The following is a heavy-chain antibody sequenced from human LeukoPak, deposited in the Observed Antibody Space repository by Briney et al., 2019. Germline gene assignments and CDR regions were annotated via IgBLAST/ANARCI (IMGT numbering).Heavy chain of an antibody. Sequence: PSETLSLTCTVSSGSISSSSYYWGWIRQPPGKGLEWIGSIYYSGSTYYNPALKSRVTISVDTSKNQFSLKLSSVTAADTAVYYCAREARVTAPPHAFDIWGQGTMVTVPS. D-gene: IGHD2-21*02. V-gene: IGHV4-39*07. CDR1: SGSISSSSYY. J-gene: IGHJ3*02. CDR2: IYYSGST. CDR3: AREARVTAPPHAFDI.